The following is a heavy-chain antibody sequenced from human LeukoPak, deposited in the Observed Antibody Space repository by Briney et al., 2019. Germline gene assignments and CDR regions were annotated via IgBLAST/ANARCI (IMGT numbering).Heavy chain of an antibody. Sequence: GGSLRLSCAASGFTFSGYWMTWVRQAPGKGLEWVANIKQDGSEKYYVDSVKGRFTISRDNAKNSLYLQMNSLRSEDKAVYYCARDHGDSAQDYWGQGTLVTFS. CDR2: IKQDGSEK. V-gene: IGHV3-7*04. CDR3: ARDHGDSAQDY. CDR1: GFTFSGYW. J-gene: IGHJ4*02. D-gene: IGHD4-17*01.